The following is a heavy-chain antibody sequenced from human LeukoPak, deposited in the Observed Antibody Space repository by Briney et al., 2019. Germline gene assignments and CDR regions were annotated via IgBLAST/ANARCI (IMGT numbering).Heavy chain of an antibody. CDR2: TGSTGVST. CDR3: AKDPGVVPAHYFDY. CDR1: GFTFSSYA. J-gene: IGHJ4*02. V-gene: IGHV3-23*01. D-gene: IGHD2-2*01. Sequence: GGSLRLSCAASGFTFSSYAMNWVRQAPGKGLEWVSGTGSTGVSTFYADSVMGRFTVSRDNSKNTLSLQMNSLRAEDTAVYHCAKDPGVVPAHYFDYWGQGTLVTVSS.